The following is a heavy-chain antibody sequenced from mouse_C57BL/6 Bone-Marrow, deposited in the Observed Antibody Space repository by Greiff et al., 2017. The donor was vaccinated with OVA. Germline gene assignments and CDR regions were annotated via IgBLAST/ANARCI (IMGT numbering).Heavy chain of an antibody. Sequence: QVQLQQPGAELVMPGASVKLSCKASGYTFTSYWMHWVKQRPGQGLEWIGEIDPSDSYTNYNQKFKGKSTLTVDKSSSTAYMQLRSLTSEDSAVYYCARSGVFDYWGQGTTLTVSS. CDR1: GYTFTSYW. CDR3: ARSGVFDY. CDR2: IDPSDSYT. J-gene: IGHJ2*01. V-gene: IGHV1-69*01.